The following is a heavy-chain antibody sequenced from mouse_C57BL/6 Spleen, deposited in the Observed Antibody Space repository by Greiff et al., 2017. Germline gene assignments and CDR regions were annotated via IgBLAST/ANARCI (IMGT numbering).Heavy chain of an antibody. CDR1: GYAFSSSW. Sequence: VKLQESGPELVKPGASVKISCKASGYAFSSSWMNWVKQRPGKGLEWIGRIYPGDGDTNYNGKFKGKATLTADKSSSTAYMQLSSLTSEDSAVYFCAQSEITTVVAPEYYAKDYRGQGTSVTVSS. CDR3: AQSEITTVVAPEYYAKDY. CDR2: IYPGDGDT. V-gene: IGHV1-82*01. J-gene: IGHJ4*01. D-gene: IGHD1-1*01.